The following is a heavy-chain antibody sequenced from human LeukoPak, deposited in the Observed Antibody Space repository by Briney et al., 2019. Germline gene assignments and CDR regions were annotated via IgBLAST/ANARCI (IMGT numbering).Heavy chain of an antibody. CDR3: ARVRRYCSSTSCYAIDY. D-gene: IGHD2-2*01. CDR1: GYSISSGYY. V-gene: IGHV4-38-2*01. J-gene: IGHJ4*02. Sequence: SETLSLTCAVCGYSISSGYYWGWIRQPPGKGLEWIGSIYHSGSTYYNPSLKSRVTISVDTSKNQFSLKLSSVTAADTAVYYCARVRRYCSSTSCYAIDYWGQGTLVTVSS. CDR2: IYHSGST.